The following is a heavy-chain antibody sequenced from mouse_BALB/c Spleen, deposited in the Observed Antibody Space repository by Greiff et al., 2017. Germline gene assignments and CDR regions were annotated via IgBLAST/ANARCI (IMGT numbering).Heavy chain of an antibody. CDR1: GYSFTGYF. V-gene: IGHV1-20*02. J-gene: IGHJ4*01. CDR3: ARSAMDY. Sequence: VTLKECGPELVKPGASVKISCKASGYSFTGYFMNWVMQSHGKSLEWIGRINPYNGDTFYNQKFKGKATLTVDKSSSTAHMELRSLASEDSAVYYCARSAMDYWGQGTSVTVSS. CDR2: INPYNGDT.